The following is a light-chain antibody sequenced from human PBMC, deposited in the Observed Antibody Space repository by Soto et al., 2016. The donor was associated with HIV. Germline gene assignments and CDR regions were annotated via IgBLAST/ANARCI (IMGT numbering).Light chain of an antibody. CDR2: AAS. Sequence: DIQMTQSPSSLSSSVGDGVTITCRASQSITTYLNWYQQKPGKAPKLLIYAASSLQSGVTLRFSGSGSGTEFTLTISSLQPEDSATYYCQQSYTTPFTFGQGTKVRIK. V-gene: IGKV1-39*01. CDR3: QQSYTTPFT. J-gene: IGKJ2*01. CDR1: QSITTY.